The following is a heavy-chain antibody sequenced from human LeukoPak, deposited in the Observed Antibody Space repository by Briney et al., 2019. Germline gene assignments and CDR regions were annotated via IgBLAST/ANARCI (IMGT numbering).Heavy chain of an antibody. Sequence: PSETLSLTCTVSGGSISSYYWSWIRQPPGKGLEWIGYIYTSGSTNYNPSLKSRVTISVDTSKNQFSLKLSSVTAADTAVYYCARRDYSNYGSDYWGQGTLVTVSS. V-gene: IGHV4-4*09. CDR2: IYTSGST. J-gene: IGHJ4*02. D-gene: IGHD4-11*01. CDR3: ARRDYSNYGSDY. CDR1: GGSISSYY.